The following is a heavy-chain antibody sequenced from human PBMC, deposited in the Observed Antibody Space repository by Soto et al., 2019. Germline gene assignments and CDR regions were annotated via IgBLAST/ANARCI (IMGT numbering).Heavy chain of an antibody. D-gene: IGHD4-17*01. CDR3: VRDRTTVTLFDY. Sequence: GGSLRLSCAASEFTFSSYAMSWVRQAPGKGLEWVSGISLNGDSTPYVDSVKGRFTVSRDNAKNMVYLQMNSLRDEDAAVYYCVRDRTTVTLFDYWGQGALVTVSS. CDR2: ISLNGDST. V-gene: IGHV3-23*01. J-gene: IGHJ4*02. CDR1: EFTFSSYA.